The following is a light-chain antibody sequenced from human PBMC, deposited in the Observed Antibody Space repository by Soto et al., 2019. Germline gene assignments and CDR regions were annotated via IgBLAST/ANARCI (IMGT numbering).Light chain of an antibody. CDR3: SSYTTTTTLSVV. CDR1: SSDVGGYNY. CDR2: GVT. V-gene: IGLV2-14*01. Sequence: QSALTQPASVSGSPGQSITISCTGTSSDVGGYNYVSWYQQHPGKAPKLMIYGVTNRPSGVSNRFSGSKSGNTASLTISGLQAEDEADYYCSSYTTTTTLSVVFGGGTKLPVL. J-gene: IGLJ2*01.